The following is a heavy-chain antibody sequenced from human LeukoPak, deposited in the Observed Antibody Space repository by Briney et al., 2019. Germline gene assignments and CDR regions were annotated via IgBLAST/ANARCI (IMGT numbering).Heavy chain of an antibody. CDR1: GFTFSSYS. Sequence: PGGSLGLSCAASGFTFSSYSMNWVRQAPGKGLEWVSSISSSSYIYYADSVKGRFTISRDNAKNSLYLQMNSLRAEDTAVYYCAGTSDYGDYGGAFDIWGQGTMVTVSS. D-gene: IGHD4-17*01. CDR2: ISSSSYI. CDR3: AGTSDYGDYGGAFDI. V-gene: IGHV3-21*01. J-gene: IGHJ3*02.